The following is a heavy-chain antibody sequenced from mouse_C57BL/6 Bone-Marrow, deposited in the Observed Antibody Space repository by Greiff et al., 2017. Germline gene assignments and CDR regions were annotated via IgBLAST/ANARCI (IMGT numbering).Heavy chain of an antibody. CDR2: IYPRSGNT. V-gene: IGHV1-81*01. CDR1: GYTFTSYG. J-gene: IGHJ2*01. CDR3: ALFITSRYFDY. D-gene: IGHD1-1*01. Sequence: QVHVKQSGAELARPGASVKLSCKASGYTFTSYGISWVKQRTGQGLEWIGEIYPRSGNTYYNEKFKGKATLTADKSSSTAYMELRSLTSEDSAVYFCALFITSRYFDYWGQGTTLTVSS.